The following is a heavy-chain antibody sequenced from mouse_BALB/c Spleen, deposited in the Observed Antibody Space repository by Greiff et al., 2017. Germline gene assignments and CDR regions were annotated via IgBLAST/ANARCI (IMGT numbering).Heavy chain of an antibody. CDR2: ISSGGGST. Sequence: DVMLVESGGGLVKPGGSLKLSCAASGFAFSSYDMSWVRQTPEKRLEWVAYISSGGGSTYYPDTVKGRFTISRDNAKNTLYLQMSSLKSEDTAMYYCARQGLGPYFDYWGQGTTLTVSS. D-gene: IGHD4-1*01. CDR1: GFAFSSYD. V-gene: IGHV5-12-1*01. CDR3: ARQGLGPYFDY. J-gene: IGHJ2*01.